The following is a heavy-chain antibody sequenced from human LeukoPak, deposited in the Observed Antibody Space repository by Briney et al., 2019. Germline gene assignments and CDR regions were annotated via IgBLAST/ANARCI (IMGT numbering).Heavy chain of an antibody. D-gene: IGHD2-2*01. CDR2: IYYSGST. CDR1: GGSISSSSYY. Sequence: SETLSLTCTVSGGSISSSSYYWGWIRQPPGKGLEWIGSIYYSGSTYYNPSLKSRVTISVDTSKNQFSLKLSSVTAADTAVYYCARHSPFFCSSTSCYDNWSDPWGQGTLVTVSS. J-gene: IGHJ5*02. CDR3: ARHSPFFCSSTSCYDNWSDP. V-gene: IGHV4-39*01.